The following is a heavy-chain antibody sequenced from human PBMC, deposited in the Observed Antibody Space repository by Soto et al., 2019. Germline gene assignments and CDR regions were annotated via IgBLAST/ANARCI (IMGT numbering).Heavy chain of an antibody. J-gene: IGHJ4*02. CDR2: ISADNGNT. V-gene: IGHV1-18*01. CDR3: ARDAAVGLFDS. CDR1: GYTFTSYG. D-gene: IGHD1-26*01. Sequence: QVQLVQSGAEVKKPGASVKVSCKASGYTFTSYGISWVRQAPGQGLEWMGWISADNGNTNYAQKLQGRVTMTTDTSTRPAYMELSSLRSDGTAMYYRARDAAVGLFDSWGQGNLVPVSS.